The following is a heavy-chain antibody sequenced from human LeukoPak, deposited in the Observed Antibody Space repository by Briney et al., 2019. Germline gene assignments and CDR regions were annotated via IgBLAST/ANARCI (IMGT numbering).Heavy chain of an antibody. D-gene: IGHD6-13*01. CDR2: ISAYNGNT. CDR1: GYTFTSYG. V-gene: IGHV1-18*01. Sequence: ASVTVSCKASGYTFTSYGISWVRQAPGQGLEWMGWISAYNGNTNYAQKLQGRVTMTTDTSTSTAYMELRSLRSDDAAVYYCARDGYSSSQPEYFQHWGQGTLVTVSS. CDR3: ARDGYSSSQPEYFQH. J-gene: IGHJ1*01.